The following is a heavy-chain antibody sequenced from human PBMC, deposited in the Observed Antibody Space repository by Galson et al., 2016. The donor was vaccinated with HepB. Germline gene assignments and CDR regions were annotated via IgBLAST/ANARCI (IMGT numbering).Heavy chain of an antibody. J-gene: IGHJ6*02. Sequence: SLRLSCAASGFTFSNAWISWVRQAPGKGLEWVGRIKSKTDSGTIEYAAPVRGRFTISGDDSKNTLYLHMNSLKTADTAVYYCTTLYYGWFDWLDYDGVDVWGQGTTVTVSS. D-gene: IGHD3-9*01. V-gene: IGHV3-15*01. CDR1: GFTFSNAW. CDR3: TTLYYGWFDWLDYDGVDV. CDR2: IKSKTDSGTI.